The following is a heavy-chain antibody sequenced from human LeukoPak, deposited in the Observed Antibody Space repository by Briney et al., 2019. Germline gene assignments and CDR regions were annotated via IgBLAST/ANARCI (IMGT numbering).Heavy chain of an antibody. D-gene: IGHD1-26*01. CDR1: GFTFSSYA. J-gene: IGHJ4*02. V-gene: IGHV3-23*01. Sequence: GGSLRLSCAASGFTFSSYAMSWVRQAPGKGLEWVSAISGSGGSTYYADSVKGRFTIPRDNSKNTLYLQMNSLRAEDTAVYYCAKRYSGSYGFDYWGQGTLVTVSS. CDR2: ISGSGGST. CDR3: AKRYSGSYGFDY.